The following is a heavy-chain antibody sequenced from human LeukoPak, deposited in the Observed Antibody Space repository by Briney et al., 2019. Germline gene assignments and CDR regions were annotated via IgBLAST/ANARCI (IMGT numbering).Heavy chain of an antibody. CDR3: TRDQGAGTYRSYGMDV. V-gene: IGHV3-21*01. D-gene: IGHD3-10*01. Sequence: PGGSLRLSCAASGFTFSTYSMSWVRQAPGQGLEWVSSISSTSTYIFYADSVKGRFTISKGNAKNSLYLQMNSLRAEDTAIYYCTRDQGAGTYRSYGMDVWGQGTSVTVSS. CDR2: ISSTSTYI. J-gene: IGHJ6*02. CDR1: GFTFSTYS.